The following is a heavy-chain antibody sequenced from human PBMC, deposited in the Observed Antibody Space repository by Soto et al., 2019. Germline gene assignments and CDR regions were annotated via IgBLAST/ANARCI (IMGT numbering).Heavy chain of an antibody. V-gene: IGHV3-53*01. CDR2: MYSGGST. CDR3: AREGRIAVAGRGGMDV. CDR1: GFTVSSNY. Sequence: GGSLRLSCAASGFTVSSNYMSWVRQAPGKGLEWVSVMYSGGSTYYADSVKGRFTISRDHSKNTLYLQMNSLRAEDTAVYYCAREGRIAVAGRGGMDVWGQGTTVTVSS. D-gene: IGHD6-19*01. J-gene: IGHJ6*02.